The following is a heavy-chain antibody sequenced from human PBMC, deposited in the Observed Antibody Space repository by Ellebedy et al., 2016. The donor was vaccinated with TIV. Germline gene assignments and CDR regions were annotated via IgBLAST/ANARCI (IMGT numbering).Heavy chain of an antibody. CDR2: ISNTGTPI. CDR3: ARDVYSRGDY. Sequence: GESLKISXAASGFTFTTYGMNWVRQAPGKGLEWVSYISNTGTPIYYADSVKGRFTISRDNAKSSLFLQMNSLRGEDTAVYYCARDVYSRGDYWGQGTLVTVSS. J-gene: IGHJ4*02. D-gene: IGHD6-13*01. V-gene: IGHV3-48*01. CDR1: GFTFTTYG.